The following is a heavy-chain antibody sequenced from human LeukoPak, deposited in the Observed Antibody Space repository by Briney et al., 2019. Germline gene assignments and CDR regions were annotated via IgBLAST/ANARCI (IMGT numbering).Heavy chain of an antibody. CDR3: TKAVTSDYHSLYYNYYMDV. J-gene: IGHJ6*03. D-gene: IGHD3-10*01. CDR2: ISYDGSNK. CDR1: GLTFRSYA. Sequence: GGSLRLSCAASGLTFRSYAMHWVCQAPGKGREWVAVISYDGSNKYFGDSVKGRFTISRDNSKNTLYLQMDSLRAEDTAIYYCTKAVTSDYHSLYYNYYMDVWGKGTTVTVSS. V-gene: IGHV3-30*18.